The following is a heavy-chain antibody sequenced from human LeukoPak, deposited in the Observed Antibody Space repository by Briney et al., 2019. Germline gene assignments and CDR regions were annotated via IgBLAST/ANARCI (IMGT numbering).Heavy chain of an antibody. V-gene: IGHV3-30-3*01. J-gene: IGHJ4*02. CDR1: GFTFSSYA. CDR3: ARAKDIAVAGNYFDY. Sequence: GGSLRLSCAASGFTFSSYAMHWVRQAPGKGLEWVAVISYDGSNKYYADSVKGRFTISRDNSKNTLYLQTNSLRAEDTAVYYCARAKDIAVAGNYFDYWGQGTLVTVSS. D-gene: IGHD6-19*01. CDR2: ISYDGSNK.